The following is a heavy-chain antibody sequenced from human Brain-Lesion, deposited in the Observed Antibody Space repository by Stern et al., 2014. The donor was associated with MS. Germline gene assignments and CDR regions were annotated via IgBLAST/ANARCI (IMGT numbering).Heavy chain of an antibody. CDR2: IFNSGST. CDR1: GGSISSGGYY. J-gene: IGHJ6*02. D-gene: IGHD2-2*01. Sequence: DQLVESGPGLVKPSQTLSLSCTVSGGSISSGGYYWSWIRQPPGKGLEWIGRIFNSGSTSYNPPLKSRVTISIDTSKNQFSMRLTSMTAADTAVYYCARGRVVPGFQYYATDVWGQGTTVIVSS. CDR3: ARGRVVPGFQYYATDV. V-gene: IGHV4-61*02.